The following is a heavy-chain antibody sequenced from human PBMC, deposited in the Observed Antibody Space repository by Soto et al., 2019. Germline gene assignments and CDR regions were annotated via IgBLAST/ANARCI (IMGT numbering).Heavy chain of an antibody. CDR1: GYSFSSYW. D-gene: IGHD2-2*01. CDR2: T. CDR3: ARMSFSKTLYGPDIVVVPAAMRGAFDI. Sequence: ESLKISCKGSGYSFSSYWIGWVRQMPGKGLEWMGTTYYSPSLKSRVIILVDTSKNQFSLKLSSVTAADTAVYYCARMSFSKTLYGPDIVVVPAAMRGAFDIWGQGTMVTVSS. V-gene: IGHV4-38-2*02. J-gene: IGHJ3*02.